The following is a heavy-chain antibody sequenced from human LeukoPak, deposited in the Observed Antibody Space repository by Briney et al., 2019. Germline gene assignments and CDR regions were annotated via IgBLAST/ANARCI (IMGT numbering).Heavy chain of an antibody. D-gene: IGHD3-10*01. CDR1: GFTFSGYA. Sequence: GGSLRLSCAASGFTFSGYAMSWVRQAPGKGLEWVSAISGSGGSTYYADSVKGRFTISRDNSKNTLYLQMNSLRAEDTAVYYCAKGRGLWFGEPRQYYFDYWGQGTLVTVSS. J-gene: IGHJ4*02. CDR3: AKGRGLWFGEPRQYYFDY. V-gene: IGHV3-23*01. CDR2: ISGSGGST.